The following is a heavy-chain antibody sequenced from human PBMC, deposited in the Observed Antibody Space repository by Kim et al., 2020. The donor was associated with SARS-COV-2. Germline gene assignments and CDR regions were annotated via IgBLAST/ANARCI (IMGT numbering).Heavy chain of an antibody. CDR2: IIPILGIA. CDR3: ARDLGGFGGSSSLYYGMDV. V-gene: IGHV1-69*04. D-gene: IGHD6-13*01. CDR1: GGTFSSYA. J-gene: IGHJ6*02. Sequence: SVKVSCKASGGTFSSYAISWVRQAPGQGLEWMGRIIPILGIANYAQKFQGRVTITADKSTSTAYMELSSLRSEDTAVYYCARDLGGFGGSSSLYYGMDVWGQGTTVTVSS.